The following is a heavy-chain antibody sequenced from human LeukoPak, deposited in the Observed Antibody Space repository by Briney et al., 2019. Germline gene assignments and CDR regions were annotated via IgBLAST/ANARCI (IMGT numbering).Heavy chain of an antibody. CDR1: GFTFTSYA. J-gene: IGHJ4*02. Sequence: GGSLRLSCAASGFTFTSYAMTWVRQAPGKGLEWVSAISTSGGTTHYADSVKGRFTISRDNSKNTLYLRMNSLRAEDTAVYYCAKGHYYGSGSYWVWGQGTLVTVSS. CDR3: AKGHYYGSGSYWV. V-gene: IGHV3-23*01. D-gene: IGHD3-10*01. CDR2: ISTSGGTT.